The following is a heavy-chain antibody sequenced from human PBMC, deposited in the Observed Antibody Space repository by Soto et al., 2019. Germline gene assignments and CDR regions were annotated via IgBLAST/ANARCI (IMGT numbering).Heavy chain of an antibody. V-gene: IGHV5-51*01. J-gene: IGHJ6*02. CDR2: IYPGDSDT. CDR3: ARRGYTGYDFLYYYYGMDV. CDR1: GYSFTSYW. D-gene: IGHD5-12*01. Sequence: PGESLKISCKGSGYSFTSYWIGWVRQMPGKGLEWMGIIYPGDSDTRYSPSFQGQVTISADKSISTAYLQWSSLKASDTAMYYCARRGYTGYDFLYYYYGMDVWGQGTTVTVSS.